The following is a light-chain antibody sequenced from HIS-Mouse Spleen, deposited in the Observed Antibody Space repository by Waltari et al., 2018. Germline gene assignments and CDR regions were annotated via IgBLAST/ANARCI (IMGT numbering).Light chain of an antibody. Sequence: QSALTQPRSVSGSPGQSVTISCTGTSSDVGGYNYVSWYQQHPGKAPKLIVYEVSKPPSGVPGRFACSKAGNTAFLTTSGLQAEDEAYYYCCSYAGSYNWVFGGGTKLTVL. J-gene: IGLJ3*02. CDR2: EVS. CDR3: CSYAGSYNWV. V-gene: IGLV2-11*01. CDR1: SSDVGGYNY.